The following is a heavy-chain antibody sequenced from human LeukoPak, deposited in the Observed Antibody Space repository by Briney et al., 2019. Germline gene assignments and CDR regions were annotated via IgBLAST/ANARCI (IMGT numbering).Heavy chain of an antibody. J-gene: IGHJ6*03. Sequence: ASVKVSCKASGYTFTSYGISWVRQAPGQGLEWMGWISAYNGNTNYAQKPQGRVTMTTDTSTSTAYMELRSLRPDDTAVYYCASGYSGYDYYYYYYMDVWGKGTTVTVSS. CDR3: ASGYSGYDYYYYYYMDV. CDR2: ISAYNGNT. V-gene: IGHV1-18*01. CDR1: GYTFTSYG. D-gene: IGHD5-12*01.